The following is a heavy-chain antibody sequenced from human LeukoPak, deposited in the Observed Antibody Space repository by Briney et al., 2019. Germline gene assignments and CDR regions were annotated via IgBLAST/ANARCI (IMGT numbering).Heavy chain of an antibody. Sequence: GRSLRLSCAASGFTFSSYAMHWVRQAPGKGLEWVAAISYDGSNKYYADSVKGRFTISRDNSKNTLYLQMNSLRAEDTAVYYCARNTYGYSGYGGVYEYYYYGMDVWGQGTTVTVSS. CDR3: ARNTYGYSGYGGVYEYYYYGMDV. J-gene: IGHJ6*02. D-gene: IGHD5-12*01. CDR1: GFTFSSYA. CDR2: ISYDGSNK. V-gene: IGHV3-30-3*01.